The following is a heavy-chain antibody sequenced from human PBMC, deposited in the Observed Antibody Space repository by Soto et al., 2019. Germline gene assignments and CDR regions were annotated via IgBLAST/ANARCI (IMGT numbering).Heavy chain of an antibody. CDR1: GFTFSSYG. J-gene: IGHJ4*02. CDR2: ISYGGSNK. Sequence: GGSLRLSCAASGFTFSSYGMHWVRQAPGKGLEWVAVISYGGSNKYYADSVKGRFTISRDNSKNTLYLQMNSLRAEDTAVYYCAKATYYYDSSGYDYWGQGTLVTVSS. V-gene: IGHV3-30*18. CDR3: AKATYYYDSSGYDY. D-gene: IGHD3-22*01.